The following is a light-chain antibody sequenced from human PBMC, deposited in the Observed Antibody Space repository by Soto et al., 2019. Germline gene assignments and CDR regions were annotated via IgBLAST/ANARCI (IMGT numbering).Light chain of an antibody. Sequence: QSVLTQPPSVSGAPGQRVTIFCAGSSSNVGADYHVHWYQQLPGTAPRLLIYGNINRPSGVPGRFSGSKSGTSASLAITGLQAEDEADYYCQSYDTSLRAYVFGTGTKLTVL. J-gene: IGLJ1*01. CDR1: SSNVGADYH. CDR2: GNI. CDR3: QSYDTSLRAYV. V-gene: IGLV1-40*01.